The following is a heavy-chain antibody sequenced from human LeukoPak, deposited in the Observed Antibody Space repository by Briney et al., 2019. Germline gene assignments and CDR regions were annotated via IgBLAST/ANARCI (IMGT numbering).Heavy chain of an antibody. D-gene: IGHD6-13*01. V-gene: IGHV4-34*01. CDR2: ISHSGST. CDR3: ARAYRSSWYANWFDP. J-gene: IGHJ5*02. CDR1: GGSFSGYY. Sequence: SETLSLTCAVYGGSFSGYYWSWIRQPPGKGLEWIGEISHSGSTNYNPSLKSRVTISVDTSKNQFSLKLSSVTAADTAVYFRARAYRSSWYANWFDPWGQGTLVTVSS.